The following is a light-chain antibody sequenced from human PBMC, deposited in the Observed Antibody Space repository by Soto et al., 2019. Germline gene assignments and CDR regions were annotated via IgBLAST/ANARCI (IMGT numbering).Light chain of an antibody. V-gene: IGKV3-11*01. J-gene: IGKJ4*01. CDR1: QSVRGY. Sequence: EIVLTQSPATLSLSPGERATLSCRASQSVRGYLAWYQQKPDQAPRLLPYDTSTMATRIPARFSGSGSATDFILTISRPEHEDFAAYYCQQRSDWPLTFGRGTKVEIK. CDR2: DTS. CDR3: QQRSDWPLT.